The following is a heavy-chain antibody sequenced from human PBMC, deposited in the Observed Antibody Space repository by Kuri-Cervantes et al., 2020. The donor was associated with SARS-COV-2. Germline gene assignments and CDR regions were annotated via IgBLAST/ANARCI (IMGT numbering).Heavy chain of an antibody. D-gene: IGHD5-18*01. CDR3: TTQRGYSYGYPTYYYYLDV. V-gene: IGHV3-73*01. Sequence: GGSLRLTCEVSGFLFSASAIHWVRQGSGKGLEWVGRVRGKANNYATAYAASVKGRFTISRDDSKDTLYLQMNSLKTEDTAVYYCTTQRGYSYGYPTYYYYLDVWGKGTKVTVSS. CDR2: VRGKANNYAT. CDR1: GFLFSASA. J-gene: IGHJ6*03.